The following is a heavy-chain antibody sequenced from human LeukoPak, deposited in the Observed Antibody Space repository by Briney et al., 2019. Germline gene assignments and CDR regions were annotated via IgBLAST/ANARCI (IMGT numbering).Heavy chain of an antibody. D-gene: IGHD3-10*01. V-gene: IGHV5-51*01. CDR1: GYSFTSYW. J-gene: IGHJ4*02. CDR2: IYPGDYDT. Sequence: GESLKISCKGSGYSFTSYWIGWVRQLPGKGLEWVGIIYPGDYDTRYSPSFQGQVTISADKSISTAYLQWSSLKASDTAMYYCARLYYGSGSLYYFDYWGQGTLVTVSS. CDR3: ARLYYGSGSLYYFDY.